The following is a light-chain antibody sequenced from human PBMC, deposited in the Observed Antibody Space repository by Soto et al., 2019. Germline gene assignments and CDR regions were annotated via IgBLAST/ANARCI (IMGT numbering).Light chain of an antibody. V-gene: IGLV2-11*01. CDR3: CSYAGSFTWV. CDR1: SSDLGGYNY. J-gene: IGLJ3*02. CDR2: DVT. Sequence: QSVLTQPRSVSGSPGQSVTISCSGTSSDLGGYNYVSWYQHHPGKAPKLMIYDVTLRPSGVPDRFSGSKSGNTASLTISGLQAEDEADSYCCSYAGSFTWVFGGGTKLTVL.